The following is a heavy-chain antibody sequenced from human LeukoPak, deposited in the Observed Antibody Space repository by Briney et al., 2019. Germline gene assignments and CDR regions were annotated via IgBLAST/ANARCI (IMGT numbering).Heavy chain of an antibody. D-gene: IGHD7-27*01. J-gene: IGHJ2*01. CDR3: AKDMVWGWYFDL. V-gene: IGHV3-43*02. CDR2: TSGDGGTT. Sequence: GGSLRLSCAASGFAFADYAIHWVRQGPGGGLEWVSPTSGDGGTTYYADSVKGRFTISRDNSKNSLFLQMNSLRTEDTALYYCAKDMVWGWYFDLWGRGTLVTVSS. CDR1: GFAFADYA.